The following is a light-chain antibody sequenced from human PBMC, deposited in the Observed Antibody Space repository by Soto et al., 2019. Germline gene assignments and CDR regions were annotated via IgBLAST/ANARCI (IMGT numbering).Light chain of an antibody. CDR1: QSVGSN. J-gene: IGKJ1*01. Sequence: EIVMKQSPATLYVSPGERATLSCRASQSVGSNLDWYQQKPGQDPRVLSYGASTRATGIPARCSGSGSGTEFTLTISSLQSEDFAIYFCQQYNNWPPDRTFGQGTKVEIK. CDR3: QQYNNWPPDRT. CDR2: GAS. V-gene: IGKV3-15*01.